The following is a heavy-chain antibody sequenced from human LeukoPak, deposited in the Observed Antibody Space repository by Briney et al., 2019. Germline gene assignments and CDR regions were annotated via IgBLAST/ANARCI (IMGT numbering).Heavy chain of an antibody. V-gene: IGHV1-18*04. J-gene: IGHJ4*02. CDR2: ISAYNGNT. CDR1: GYTFTSYG. Sequence: ASVKVSCEASGYTFTSYGISWVRQASGQGLEWMGWISAYNGNTNYAQKLQGRVTMTTDTSTSTAYMELRSLRSDDTAVYYCARGSEYQLLSSFYFDYWGQGTLVTVSS. D-gene: IGHD2-2*01. CDR3: ARGSEYQLLSSFYFDY.